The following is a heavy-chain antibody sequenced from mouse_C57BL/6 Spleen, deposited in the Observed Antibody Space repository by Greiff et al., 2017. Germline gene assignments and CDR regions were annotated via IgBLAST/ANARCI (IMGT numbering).Heavy chain of an antibody. V-gene: IGHV1-59*01. J-gene: IGHJ2*01. CDR3: ARERGYGSSSYYFDY. CDR2: IDPSDSYT. Sequence: QVQLQQPGAELVRPGTSVKLSCKASGYTFTSYWMHWVKQRPGQGLEWIGVIDPSDSYTNYNQKFKGKATLTVDTSSSTAYMQLSSLTSEDSAVYYCARERGYGSSSYYFDYWGQGTTLTVSS. D-gene: IGHD1-1*01. CDR1: GYTFTSYW.